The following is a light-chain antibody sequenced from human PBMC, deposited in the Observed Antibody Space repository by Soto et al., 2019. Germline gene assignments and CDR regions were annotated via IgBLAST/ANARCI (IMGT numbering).Light chain of an antibody. V-gene: IGLV2-14*03. Sequence: QSVLTQPASVSGSPGQTITISCTGTSSDVGGYNSVSCYQQHPGKAPKLIIYNVSNRSSGISNRFSGSKSGNTASLTIFGLQAEDEADYYCSSYTSSSTYVFGTGTRSPS. CDR2: NVS. CDR3: SSYTSSSTYV. CDR1: SSDVGGYNS. J-gene: IGLJ1*01.